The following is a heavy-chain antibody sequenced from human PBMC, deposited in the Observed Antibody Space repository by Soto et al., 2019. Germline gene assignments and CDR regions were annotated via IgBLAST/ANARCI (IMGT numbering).Heavy chain of an antibody. J-gene: IGHJ4*02. CDR2: ISGSGDTK. Sequence: RGSLRLSCASSGFTFSSCSMNWVRQAPGKGLEWVSFISGSGDTKYYADSVKGRFTISRDNAKNSLYLQMSSLRDEDTAVYYCAKYCSSDVCFDYWGQGTLVTVSS. CDR3: AKYCSSDVCFDY. D-gene: IGHD2-8*01. V-gene: IGHV3-48*02. CDR1: GFTFSSCS.